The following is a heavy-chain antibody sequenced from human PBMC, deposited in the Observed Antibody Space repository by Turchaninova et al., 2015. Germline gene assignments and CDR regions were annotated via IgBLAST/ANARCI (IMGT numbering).Heavy chain of an antibody. D-gene: IGHD2-2*01. CDR1: FTSYG. CDR3: ARRIVIIPTGVPYHAFDV. J-gene: IGHJ3*01. V-gene: IGHV1-18*01. CDR2: INTYTGKM. Sequence: FTSYGIGWVRQAPGQGLEWMGWINTYTGKMNYAQKFQGRVTMTTDTSTSTAYMEVRSLRSDDTAVYYCARRIVIIPTGVPYHAFDVWGRGTVVTVSS.